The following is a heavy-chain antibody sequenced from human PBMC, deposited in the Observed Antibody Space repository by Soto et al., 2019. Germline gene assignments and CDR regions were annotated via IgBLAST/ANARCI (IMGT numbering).Heavy chain of an antibody. Sequence: ETLSLTCTVSGGSISSYYWSWIRQPPGKGLEWIGYIYYSGSTNYNPSLKSRVTMFVDRSTNEFSLRLTSVTAADTAVYYCAGIGEEVYYGMDVWGQGTTVTVSS. CDR3: AGIGEEVYYGMDV. CDR1: GGSISSYY. J-gene: IGHJ6*02. D-gene: IGHD1-26*01. V-gene: IGHV4-59*08. CDR2: IYYSGST.